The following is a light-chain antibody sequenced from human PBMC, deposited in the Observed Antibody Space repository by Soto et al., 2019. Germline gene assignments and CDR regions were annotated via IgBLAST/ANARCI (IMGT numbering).Light chain of an antibody. CDR2: AAS. Sequence: DIQMTQSPSSLSASIGDTVTITCRASQNINSHLNWYQQKPGKAPKVLIYAASRLQSGVPSRFSGSGSGTEFTLTISSLEPEDFATYYCQQSHITTLFTFGKGTKLEIK. CDR3: QQSHITTLFT. V-gene: IGKV1-39*01. CDR1: QNINSH. J-gene: IGKJ2*01.